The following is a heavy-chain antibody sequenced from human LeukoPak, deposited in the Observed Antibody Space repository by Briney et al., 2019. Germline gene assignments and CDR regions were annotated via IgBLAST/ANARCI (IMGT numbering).Heavy chain of an antibody. CDR2: IVSSGGTT. Sequence: GGSLRLSCAASGFTFSSYAMSWVRQSPGKGLEWVSTIVSSGGTTYYADYVKGRFTISRDNSKNTLYLQMNSLRAEDTAVYYCAKDLAVSTLYYYYYYSMDVWGKGTTVTVSS. V-gene: IGHV3-23*01. D-gene: IGHD2-21*01. CDR1: GFTFSSYA. J-gene: IGHJ6*03. CDR3: AKDLAVSTLYYYYYYSMDV.